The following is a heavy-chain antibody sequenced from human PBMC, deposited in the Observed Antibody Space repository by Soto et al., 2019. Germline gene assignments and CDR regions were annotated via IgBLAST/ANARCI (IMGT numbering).Heavy chain of an antibody. V-gene: IGHV4-31*03. CDR3: ARGRAYGDHYYFDY. D-gene: IGHD4-17*01. CDR1: GGSISSGGYY. Sequence: QVQLQESGPGLVKPSQTLSLTCTVSGGSISSGGYYWSWIRQHPGKGLEWIGYIYYSRSTYYNPSLKSRVTISVDTSKNQCSLKLSSVTAADTAVYYCARGRAYGDHYYFDYWGQGTLVTVSS. CDR2: IYYSRST. J-gene: IGHJ4*02.